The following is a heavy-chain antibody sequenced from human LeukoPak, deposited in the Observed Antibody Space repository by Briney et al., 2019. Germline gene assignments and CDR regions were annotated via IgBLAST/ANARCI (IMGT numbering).Heavy chain of an antibody. CDR1: GFTFDDYG. V-gene: IGHV3-20*04. J-gene: IGHJ4*02. CDR3: ARGFGSSSWFDY. CDR2: INWNGGST. D-gene: IGHD6-13*01. Sequence: GRSLRLSCAASGFTFDDYGMSWVRQAPGKGLEWVSGINWNGGSTGYADSVKGRLTISRDNAKNSLYLQMNSLRAEDTALYYCARGFGSSSWFDYWGQGTLVTVSS.